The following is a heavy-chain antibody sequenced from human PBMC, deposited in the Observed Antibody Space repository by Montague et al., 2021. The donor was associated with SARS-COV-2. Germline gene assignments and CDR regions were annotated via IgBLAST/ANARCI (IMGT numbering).Heavy chain of an antibody. J-gene: IGHJ4*02. CDR2: IYYSGST. D-gene: IGHD4/OR15-4a*01. Sequence: SETLSLTCTVSGGSVSSRSYYWGWIRQPPGKGLEWIGSIYYSGSTHYNPSLKSRVTIPVGTSKNQFSLKLSSVTAADTAVYYCARRGDYGGPRFDYWGQGTLVSVSS. CDR1: GGSVSSRSYY. V-gene: IGHV4-39*01. CDR3: ARRGDYGGPRFDY.